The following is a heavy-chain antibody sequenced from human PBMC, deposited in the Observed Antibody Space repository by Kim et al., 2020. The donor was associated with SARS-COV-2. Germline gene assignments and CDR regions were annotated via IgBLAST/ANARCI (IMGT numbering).Heavy chain of an antibody. CDR2: IIPIFGTA. V-gene: IGHV1-69*13. Sequence: SVKVSCKASGGTFSSYAISWVRQAPGQGLEWMGGIIPIFGTANYAQKFQGRVTITADESTSTAYMELSSLRSEDTAVYYCARVERCPGDYDIFGWFDPWGQGTLVTVSS. CDR3: ARVERCPGDYDIFGWFDP. J-gene: IGHJ5*02. D-gene: IGHD3-9*01. CDR1: GGTFSSYA.